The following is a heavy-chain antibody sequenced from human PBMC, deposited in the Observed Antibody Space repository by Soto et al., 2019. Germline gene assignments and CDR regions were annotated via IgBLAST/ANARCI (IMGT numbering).Heavy chain of an antibody. Sequence: QVQLQESGPGLVKPSQTLSLTCTVSGGSISSGNYYWSWIRQPPGKGLEWIGFISYSGSTYYNTSLKSRVTISVDTSKSQFSLNLSFVTAADTAVYYCATMGTPATGLYYFDYWGQGTLVTVSS. CDR3: ATMGTPATGLYYFDY. J-gene: IGHJ4*02. D-gene: IGHD2-15*01. CDR1: GGSISSGNYY. CDR2: ISYSGST. V-gene: IGHV4-30-4*01.